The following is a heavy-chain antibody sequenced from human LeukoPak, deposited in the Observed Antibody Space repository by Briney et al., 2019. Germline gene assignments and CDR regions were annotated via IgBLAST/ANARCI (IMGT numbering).Heavy chain of an antibody. CDR2: IIPIFGTA. CDR1: GGTFSSYA. D-gene: IGHD2-2*01. Sequence: GASVKVSCKASGGTFSSYAISWVRQAPGQGLEWMGGIIPIFGTANYAQKFQGRVTITTDESTSTAYMELSSLRSEDTAVYYCARSDCSSTSCYEYFQHWGQGTLVTVSS. CDR3: ARSDCSSTSCYEYFQH. J-gene: IGHJ1*01. V-gene: IGHV1-69*05.